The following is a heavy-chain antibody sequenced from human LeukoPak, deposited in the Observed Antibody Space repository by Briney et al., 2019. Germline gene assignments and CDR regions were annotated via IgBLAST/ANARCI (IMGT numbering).Heavy chain of an antibody. CDR3: ARGILSSYMDV. CDR1: GGSVSTYY. J-gene: IGHJ6*03. Sequence: SETLSLTCTVSGGSVSTYYWTWIRQPPGKALEWIGYIFYSGSTNYNPSLKSRVTISVDTSKNQLSLKLSSVTAADTAVYYCARGILSSYMDVWGKGTTVTASS. D-gene: IGHD2/OR15-2a*01. CDR2: IFYSGST. V-gene: IGHV4-59*02.